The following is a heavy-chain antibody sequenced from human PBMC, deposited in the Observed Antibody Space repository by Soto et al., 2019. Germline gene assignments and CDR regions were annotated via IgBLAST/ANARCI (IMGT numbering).Heavy chain of an antibody. CDR2: ISGSGGST. CDR1: GFTFSSYA. V-gene: IGHV3-23*01. CDR3: AKGFSSPDAFDI. Sequence: EVQLLESGGGLVQPGGSLRLSCAASGFTFSSYAMSWVRQAPGKGLEWVSAISGSGGSTYYADSVKGRFTISRGNAKNPLYPQVDSRGPDDKAVYYWAKGFSSPDAFDILGQGTMVTVSS. J-gene: IGHJ3*02. D-gene: IGHD6-6*01.